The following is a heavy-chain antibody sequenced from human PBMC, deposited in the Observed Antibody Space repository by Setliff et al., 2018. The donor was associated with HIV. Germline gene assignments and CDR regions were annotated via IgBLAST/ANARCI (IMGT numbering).Heavy chain of an antibody. D-gene: IGHD1-26*01. J-gene: IGHJ6*03. CDR3: ARDQWVGATADYYYYMDV. Sequence: GGSLRLSCAASGFTFSSYGMTWVRQAPGKGLEWVSYISGSSTTIYYADSVKGRFTISRDNAKNSLFLQMNTRRAEDTAVYYCARDQWVGATADYYYYMDVWGKGTTVTVSS. CDR1: GFTFSSYG. V-gene: IGHV3-48*04. CDR2: ISGSSTTI.